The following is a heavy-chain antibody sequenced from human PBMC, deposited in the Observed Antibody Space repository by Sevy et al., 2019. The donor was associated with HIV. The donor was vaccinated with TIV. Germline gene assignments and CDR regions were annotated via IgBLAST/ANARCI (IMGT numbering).Heavy chain of an antibody. D-gene: IGHD1-26*01. CDR2: ISYTGST. CDR3: ARNKSRREGEYWFDP. CDR1: GGSISSGAYY. Sequence: SETLSLTCTVSGGSISSGAYYWSWIRQHPGTGLECIGYISYTGSTYHNPSLRSRVTMSADTSKNQFSLRLSSVTAADTAVYYCARNKSRREGEYWFDPWGQGTLVTVSS. J-gene: IGHJ5*02. V-gene: IGHV4-31*03.